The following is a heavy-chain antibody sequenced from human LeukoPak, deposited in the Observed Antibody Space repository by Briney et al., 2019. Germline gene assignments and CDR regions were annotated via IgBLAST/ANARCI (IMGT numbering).Heavy chain of an antibody. CDR3: ARRRRGDFDY. D-gene: IGHD3-16*01. V-gene: IGHV5-51*01. CDR2: IYPGDSDT. J-gene: IGHJ4*02. CDR1: GDSFTSDW. Sequence: GEPLKISCKGSGDSFTSDWIGWVRQMPGKGMEWIGVIYPGDSDTRYSPSFQGQVTLSADKSISTAYLQWSSLKASDTAMYYCARRRRGDFDYWGQGTLVTVSS.